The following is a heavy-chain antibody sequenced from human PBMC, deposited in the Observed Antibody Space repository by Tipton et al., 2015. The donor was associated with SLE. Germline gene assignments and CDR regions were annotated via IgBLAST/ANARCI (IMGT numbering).Heavy chain of an antibody. Sequence: QSGAEVKKPGASVKVSCKASGYTFTSYGINWVRQAPGQGLEWMGWISAYNGNTNYAQKLLGRVALTTDTSTTTACMFLSSLRSDDTAMYYCARGRGGSFSDFDYWGQGTLVTVSA. CDR3: ARGRGGSFSDFDY. D-gene: IGHD2-15*01. CDR1: GYTFTSYG. V-gene: IGHV1-18*01. CDR2: ISAYNGNT. J-gene: IGHJ4*02.